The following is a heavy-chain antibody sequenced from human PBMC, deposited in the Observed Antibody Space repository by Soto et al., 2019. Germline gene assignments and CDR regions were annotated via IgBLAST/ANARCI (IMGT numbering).Heavy chain of an antibody. D-gene: IGHD3-3*01. V-gene: IGHV1-8*01. Sequence: QVQLVQSGAEVKKPGASVKVSYKASGYTFTSYDINWVRQATGQGLEWMGWMNPNSGNTGYAQKFQGRVTMTRNTTISTADMGRGSLGSVDTAVNYGARGRPADYGFWRGYQGRMDVWGKGTTGTVSS. J-gene: IGHJ6*04. CDR2: MNPNSGNT. CDR1: GYTFTSYD. CDR3: ARGRPADYGFWRGYQGRMDV.